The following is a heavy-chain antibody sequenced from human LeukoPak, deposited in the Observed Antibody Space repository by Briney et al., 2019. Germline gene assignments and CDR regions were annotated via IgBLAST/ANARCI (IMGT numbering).Heavy chain of an antibody. Sequence: SVKVSCKASGGTFSSYAIIWVRQAPGQGLEWMGRIIPIFGTANYAQKFQGRVTITTDESTSTAYMELSSLRSEDTAVYYCARLTSSIAAPVDWFDPWGQGTLVTVSS. J-gene: IGHJ5*02. D-gene: IGHD6-6*01. CDR3: ARLTSSIAAPVDWFDP. V-gene: IGHV1-69*05. CDR2: IIPIFGTA. CDR1: GGTFSSYA.